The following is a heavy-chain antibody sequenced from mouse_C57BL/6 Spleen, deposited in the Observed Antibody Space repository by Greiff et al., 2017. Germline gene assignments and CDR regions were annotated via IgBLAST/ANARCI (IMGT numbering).Heavy chain of an antibody. V-gene: IGHV1-12*01. CDR3: ASSSSGHGYYAMDY. CDR2: IYPGNGDT. J-gene: IGHJ4*01. Sequence: QVQLQQSGAELVRPGASVKMSCKASGYTFTSYNMHWVKQTPRQGLEWIGAIYPGNGDTSYNQKFKGKATLTVDKSSSTAYMQLSSLTSEDSAVYVCASSSSGHGYYAMDYWGQGTSVTVSS. D-gene: IGHD3-2*02. CDR1: GYTFTSYN.